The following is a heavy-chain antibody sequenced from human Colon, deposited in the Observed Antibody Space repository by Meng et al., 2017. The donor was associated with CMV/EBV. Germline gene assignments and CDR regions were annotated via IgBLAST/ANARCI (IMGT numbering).Heavy chain of an antibody. D-gene: IGHD5/OR15-5a*01. CDR3: AKDLRGTWAYYFDY. CDR1: GFTFISHA. J-gene: IGHJ4*02. V-gene: IGHV3-23*01. CDR2: ISGTGGAT. Sequence: ASGFTFISHAMSWVRQAPGKGLEWVAGISGTGGATYHADSVKGRFTISRDNSKNTLYLQMNSLRAEDTAVYYCAKDLRGTWAYYFDYWGQGTLVTVSS.